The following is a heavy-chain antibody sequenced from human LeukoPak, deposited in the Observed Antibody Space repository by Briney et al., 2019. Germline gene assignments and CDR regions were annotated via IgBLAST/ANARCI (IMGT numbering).Heavy chain of an antibody. Sequence: ASVKVSCKASGYTFTSYGISWVRQAPGQGLEWMGWISAYNGNTNYAQKLQGRVTMTTDTSTSTAYMELRSLRSDDTAVYYCARGSLRSRSSTSCCSNAFDIWGQGTMVTVSS. D-gene: IGHD2-2*01. J-gene: IGHJ3*02. V-gene: IGHV1-18*01. CDR3: ARGSLRSRSSTSCCSNAFDI. CDR2: ISAYNGNT. CDR1: GYTFTSYG.